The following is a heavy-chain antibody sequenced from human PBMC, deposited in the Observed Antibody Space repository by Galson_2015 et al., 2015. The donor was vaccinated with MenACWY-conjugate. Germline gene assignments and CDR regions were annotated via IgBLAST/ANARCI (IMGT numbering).Heavy chain of an antibody. J-gene: IGHJ5*02. CDR3: ARDRRERSTSRNNWFDP. Sequence: SVKVSCKASGGTFSSYTISWVRQAPGQGLEWMGRIIPILGIANYAQKFQGRVTITADKSTSTAYMELSSLRSEDTAVYYCARDRRERSTSRNNWFDPWGQGTLVTVSS. CDR1: GGTFSSYT. D-gene: IGHD2-2*01. V-gene: IGHV1-69*04. CDR2: IIPILGIA.